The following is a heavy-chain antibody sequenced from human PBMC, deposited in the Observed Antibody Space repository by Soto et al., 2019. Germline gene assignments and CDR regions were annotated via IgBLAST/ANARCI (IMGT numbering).Heavy chain of an antibody. CDR2: ISSNGINE. J-gene: IGHJ4*02. CDR3: AKDEIMYSRTSGPFDY. CDR1: GFTFSSHG. V-gene: IGHV3-30*18. D-gene: IGHD6-13*01. Sequence: GGSLRLYCAASGFTFSSHGMHWVRQAPGKGLEWVAVISSNGINEFYSDSAMGRFTISRDDSKNTLYLQLNSLRAEDTAVYYCAKDEIMYSRTSGPFDYWGQGTPVTVSS.